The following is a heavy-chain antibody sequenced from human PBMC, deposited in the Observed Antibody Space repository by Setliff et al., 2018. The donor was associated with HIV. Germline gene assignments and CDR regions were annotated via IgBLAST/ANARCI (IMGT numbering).Heavy chain of an antibody. CDR3: ARHQVIPTVIGAFDI. J-gene: IGHJ3*02. D-gene: IGHD3-16*02. CDR2: LYYGGST. CDR1: GDSISTSNSY. Sequence: ETLSLTCTVSGDSISTSNSYWGWVRQPPGKGLECIGSLYYGGSTYYNPSLKSRVTISVDTSKNHFSLKLSSVTAADTAVYYCARHQVIPTVIGAFDIWGQGTVVTVSS. V-gene: IGHV4-39*01.